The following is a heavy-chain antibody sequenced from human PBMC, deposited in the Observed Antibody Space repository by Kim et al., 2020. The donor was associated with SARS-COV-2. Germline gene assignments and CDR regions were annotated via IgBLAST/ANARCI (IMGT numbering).Heavy chain of an antibody. CDR3: ARGVTGTIFGVVIIPTWFDP. CDR2: IYYSGST. J-gene: IGHJ5*02. D-gene: IGHD3-3*01. V-gene: IGHV4-59*08. Sequence: SETLSLTCTVSGGSISSYYRSWIRQPPGKGLEWIGYIYYSGSTNYNPSLKSRVTISVDTSKNQFSLKLSSVTAADTAVYYCARGVTGTIFGVVIIPTWFDPWGQGTLVTVSS. CDR1: GGSISSYY.